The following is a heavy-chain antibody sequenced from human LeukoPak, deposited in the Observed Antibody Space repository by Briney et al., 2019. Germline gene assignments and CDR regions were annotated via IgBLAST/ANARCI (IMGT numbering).Heavy chain of an antibody. V-gene: IGHV3-33*01. CDR1: GFTFSSYG. J-gene: IGHJ4*02. D-gene: IGHD2-2*01. Sequence: PGRSLRLSCAASGFTFSSYGMHWVRQAPGKGLEWVAVIWYDGSNKYYADSVKGRFTISRDNSKNTLYLQMNSLRAEDTAVYYCARLVGDDTSTEFFDYWGQGTLVTVSS. CDR3: ARLVGDDTSTEFFDY. CDR2: IWYDGSNK.